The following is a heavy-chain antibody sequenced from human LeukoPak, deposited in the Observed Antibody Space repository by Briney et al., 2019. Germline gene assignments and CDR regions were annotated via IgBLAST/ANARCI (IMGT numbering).Heavy chain of an antibody. CDR1: GFTFSSYG. V-gene: IGHV3-30*18. D-gene: IGHD3-10*01. J-gene: IGHJ4*02. Sequence: GGALRLSCAASGFTFSSYGMHWVRQAPGKGLEWVAVISYDGSNKYYADSVKGRFTISRDNSKNTLYLQMNSLRAEDTAVYYCAKGGVRGVVYFDYWGQGTLVTVSS. CDR2: ISYDGSNK. CDR3: AKGGVRGVVYFDY.